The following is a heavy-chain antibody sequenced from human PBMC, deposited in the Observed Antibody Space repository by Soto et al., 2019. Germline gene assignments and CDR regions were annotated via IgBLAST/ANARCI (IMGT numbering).Heavy chain of an antibody. CDR1: GGTFSSYA. V-gene: IGHV1-69*13. Sequence: SVKVSCKASGGTFSSYAISWVRQAPGQGLEWMGGIIPIFGTANYAQKFQGRVTITADESTSTAYMELSSLRSEDKAVYYCARGRQSYGFAFDIWGQGTMVTVSS. J-gene: IGHJ3*02. CDR3: ARGRQSYGFAFDI. D-gene: IGHD5-18*01. CDR2: IIPIFGTA.